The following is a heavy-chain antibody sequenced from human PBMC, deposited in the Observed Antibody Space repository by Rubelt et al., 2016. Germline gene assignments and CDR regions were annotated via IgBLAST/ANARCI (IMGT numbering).Heavy chain of an antibody. CDR3: ARAWDV. V-gene: IGHV4-34*01. J-gene: IGHJ6*02. CDR1: GGSFSGYY. Sequence: QVQLQQWGAGLLKPSETLSLTCAVYGGSFSGYYWSWIRQPPGKGLAWIGEINHSGSTNYNPSLKSRVTNSAERSKNQVSLKTSSVTAADTAVYYCARAWDVWGQGTTVTVSS. CDR2: INHSGST.